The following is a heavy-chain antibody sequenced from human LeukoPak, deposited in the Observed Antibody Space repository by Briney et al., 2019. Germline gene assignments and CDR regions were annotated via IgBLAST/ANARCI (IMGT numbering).Heavy chain of an antibody. V-gene: IGHV4-59*01. D-gene: IGHD6-25*01. CDR2: TSTSYSGDT. CDR1: GVSISSYY. Sequence: SETLSLTCTVSGVSISSYYWSWIRQSPGKGLEWIAYTSTSYSGDTDYNPFLESRVTISLDTSKNQFSLRLSSVTAADAAVYYCARGERPGPDYWGQGTLVTVSS. J-gene: IGHJ4*02. CDR3: ARGERPGPDY.